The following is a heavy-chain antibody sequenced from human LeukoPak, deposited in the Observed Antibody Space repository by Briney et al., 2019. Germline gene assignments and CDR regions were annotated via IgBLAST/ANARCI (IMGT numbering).Heavy chain of an antibody. CDR1: GYTFTSYG. D-gene: IGHD5-18*01. V-gene: IGHV1-18*01. Sequence: ASVKVSCKASGYTFTSYGISWVRQAPGQGLEWMGWISAYNGNTNYAQKLQGGVTMTTDTSTSTAYMELRSLRSDDTAVYYCARSETRYSYASDRNYFDYWGQGTLVTVSS. J-gene: IGHJ4*02. CDR3: ARSETRYSYASDRNYFDY. CDR2: ISAYNGNT.